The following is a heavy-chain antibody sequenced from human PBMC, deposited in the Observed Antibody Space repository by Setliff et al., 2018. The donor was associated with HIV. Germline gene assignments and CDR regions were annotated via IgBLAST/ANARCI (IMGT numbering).Heavy chain of an antibody. J-gene: IGHJ6*02. Sequence: PSETLSLTCYVTDDTISSYYWSWVRQPAGKGLEWIGRLYVSGGTNYNPSLKSRVTMSLDTSKKHFSLKLKSVTAADTAVYYCARVVWMAAAGTIDYYYYGMDIWGQGTTVTVSS. D-gene: IGHD6-13*01. CDR2: LYVSGGT. CDR1: DDTISSYY. V-gene: IGHV4-4*07. CDR3: ARVVWMAAAGTIDYYYYGMDI.